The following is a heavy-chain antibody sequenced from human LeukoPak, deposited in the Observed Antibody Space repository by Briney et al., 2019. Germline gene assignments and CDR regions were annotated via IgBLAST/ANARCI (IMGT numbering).Heavy chain of an antibody. J-gene: IGHJ6*03. V-gene: IGHV3-20*04. Sequence: GGSLRLSCAVSGFTFDDYGMSWVRQAPGKGLEWVSGINWNGGGTGYADSVKGRFTISRDNAKNSLYLQMDSLRAEDTALYYCAREGVLSSSSDSYYMDVWGKGTTVTVSS. CDR1: GFTFDDYG. CDR3: AREGVLSSSSDSYYMDV. CDR2: INWNGGGT. D-gene: IGHD6-6*01.